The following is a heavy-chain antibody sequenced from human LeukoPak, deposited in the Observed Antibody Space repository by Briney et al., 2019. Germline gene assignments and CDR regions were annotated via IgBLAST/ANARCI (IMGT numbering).Heavy chain of an antibody. D-gene: IGHD1-26*01. CDR1: GYIFAGYW. CDR3: ARRIVGSTSIHFDI. CDR2: IYPGDSDT. Sequence: GESLKISCQGSGYIFAGYWIAWVRQVPGKGLECMGIIYPGDSDTRYSPSFEGQVTISADKSTSTAYLQWSSLKASDTAMYYCARRIVGSTSIHFDIWGQGTMVTVAS. J-gene: IGHJ3*02. V-gene: IGHV5-51*01.